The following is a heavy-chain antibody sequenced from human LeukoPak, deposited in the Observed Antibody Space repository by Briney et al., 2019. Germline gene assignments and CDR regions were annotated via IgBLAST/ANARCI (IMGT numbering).Heavy chain of an antibody. V-gene: IGHV3-15*01. CDR1: GFIFSDAW. D-gene: IGHD5-24*01. CDR3: ATEYYGGYNF. CDR2: IKSKAAGGTT. J-gene: IGHJ4*02. Sequence: GGSLRLSCAASGFIFSDAWMSWVRQAPGKGLEWVGHIKSKAAGGTTDYAAAVKGRFGILRDDSENTLFLQMSSLKAEDTAVYYCATEYYGGYNFWGQGSLVTVSS.